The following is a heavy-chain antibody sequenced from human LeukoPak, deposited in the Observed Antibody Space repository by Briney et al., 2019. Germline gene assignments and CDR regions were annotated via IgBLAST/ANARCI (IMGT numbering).Heavy chain of an antibody. CDR2: IDPNGGGT. CDR1: GYTFTGYF. CDR3: AREVVGPFDY. V-gene: IGHV1-2*02. D-gene: IGHD2-15*01. J-gene: IGHJ4*02. Sequence: ASVKVSCKASGYTFTGYFMHWVRQAPGQGLEWVGWIDPNGGGTNYAQKFQGRVTMTRDTSISTAYMELSRLRSDDTAVYYCAREVVGPFDYWGQGTLVTVSS.